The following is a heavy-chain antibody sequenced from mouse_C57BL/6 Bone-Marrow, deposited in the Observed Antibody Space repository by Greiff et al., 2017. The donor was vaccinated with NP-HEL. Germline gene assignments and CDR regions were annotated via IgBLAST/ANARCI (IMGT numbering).Heavy chain of an antibody. D-gene: IGHD4-1*01. CDR1: GFSLTSYG. V-gene: IGHV2-6-1*01. J-gene: IGHJ4*01. CDR3: ARHGWDEGYYAMDY. Sequence: VKLQESGPGLVAPSQSLSITCTVSGFSLTSYGVHWVRQPPGKGLAWLVVIWSDGSTTYNSALKSRLSISKDNSKSQVFLKMNSLQTDDTAMYYCARHGWDEGYYAMDYWGQGTSVTVSS. CDR2: IWSDGST.